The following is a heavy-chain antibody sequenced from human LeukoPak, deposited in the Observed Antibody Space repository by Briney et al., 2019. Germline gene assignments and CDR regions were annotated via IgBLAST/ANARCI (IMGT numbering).Heavy chain of an antibody. V-gene: IGHV3-21*01. D-gene: IGHD6-19*01. CDR3: ARDLSSGWSLDH. Sequence: PGGSLRLPCAASGFTFSSYSMNWVRQAPGKGLEWVSSITSSSSYIYYADSVKGRFTISRDNAKNSLYLQMNGLRAEDTAVYYCARDLSSGWSLDHWGQGTLVTVSS. J-gene: IGHJ4*02. CDR2: ITSSSSYI. CDR1: GFTFSSYS.